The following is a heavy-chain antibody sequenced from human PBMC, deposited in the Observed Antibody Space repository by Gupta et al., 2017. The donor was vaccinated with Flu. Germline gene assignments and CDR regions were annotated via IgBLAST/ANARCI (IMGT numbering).Heavy chain of an antibody. V-gene: IGHV3-23*01. CDR2: ISGSGVST. D-gene: IGHD5-12*01. CDR3: AKERYSGYIYRCFDC. Sequence: QAPGKGLEWVSTISGSGVSTYYADAVKGRFTISRDNSENTLSLQMNSLRAEDTAIYYCAKERYSGYIYRCFDCWGQGTLVTVSS. J-gene: IGHJ4*02.